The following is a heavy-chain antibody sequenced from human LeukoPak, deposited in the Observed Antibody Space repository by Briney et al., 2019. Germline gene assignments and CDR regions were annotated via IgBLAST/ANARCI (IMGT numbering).Heavy chain of an antibody. CDR1: GGTFSSYA. D-gene: IGHD2-2*01. Sequence: ASVKVSCKASGGTFSSYAISWVRQAPGQGLEWMEGIIPIFGTANYAQKFQGRVTITTDESTSTAYMELSSLRSEDTAVYYCARGGYNCSSTSCSSPYYMDVWGKGTTVTVSS. CDR3: ARGGYNCSSTSCSSPYYMDV. V-gene: IGHV1-69*05. CDR2: IIPIFGTA. J-gene: IGHJ6*03.